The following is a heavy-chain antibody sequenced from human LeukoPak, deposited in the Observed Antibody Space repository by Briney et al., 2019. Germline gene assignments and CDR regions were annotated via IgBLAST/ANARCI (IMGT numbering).Heavy chain of an antibody. Sequence: GGSLRLSCAASGFTFSSYAMSWVRQAPGKGLDWVSAISGSGDSTYYADSVKGRFTISRDSSKNTLYLQMNSLRAEDTAVYYCARDPMVRGTRYYFDYWGQGTLVTVSS. CDR1: GFTFSSYA. V-gene: IGHV3-23*01. CDR2: ISGSGDST. CDR3: ARDPMVRGTRYYFDY. J-gene: IGHJ4*02. D-gene: IGHD3-10*01.